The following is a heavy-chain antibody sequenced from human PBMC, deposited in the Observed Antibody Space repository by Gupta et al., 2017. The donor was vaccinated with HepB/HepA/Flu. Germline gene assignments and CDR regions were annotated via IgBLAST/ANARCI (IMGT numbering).Heavy chain of an antibody. D-gene: IGHD2-2*01. J-gene: IGHJ5*02. Sequence: QVQLVQSGAEVKKPGASVKVSCKASGYTFTSYGISWVRQAPGQGLEWMGWISAYNGNTNYAQKLQSRVTMTTDTSTSTAYMELRSLRSDDTAVYYCARVGDSGYCSSTSCPPGFDPWGQGTLVTVSS. CDR2: ISAYNGNT. CDR1: GYTFTSYG. CDR3: ARVGDSGYCSSTSCPPGFDP. V-gene: IGHV1-18*01.